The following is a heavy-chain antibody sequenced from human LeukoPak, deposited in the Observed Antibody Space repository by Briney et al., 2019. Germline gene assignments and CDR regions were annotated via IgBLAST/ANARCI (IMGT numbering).Heavy chain of an antibody. D-gene: IGHD3-22*01. CDR3: AGYYYDSSHGFDL. CDR2: INWNGAWT. V-gene: IGHV3-20*04. J-gene: IGHJ5*02. Sequence: GGSLRLSCAASGFKFDDYGMSWVRQAPGKGLEWVCDINWNGAWTGYADSVKGRFTISRDNAKNSLYLQVNSLRAEDTALYYCAGYYYDSSHGFDLWGQGTLVTVSA. CDR1: GFKFDDYG.